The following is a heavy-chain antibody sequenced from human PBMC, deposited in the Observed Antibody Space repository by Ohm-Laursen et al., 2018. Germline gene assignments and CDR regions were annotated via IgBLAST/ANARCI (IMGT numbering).Heavy chain of an antibody. J-gene: IGHJ4*02. Sequence: TQTLTLTCTFSRFSLSTSGMCVSWIRQPPGKALEWLARIDWDDDKFYSTSLKTRLTISKDTSKNQVVLTVTNMDPVDTATYYCARIRRYSSSWFYFDYWGQGTLVTVSS. CDR1: RFSLSTSGMC. D-gene: IGHD6-13*01. CDR3: ARIRRYSSSWFYFDY. CDR2: IDWDDDK. V-gene: IGHV2-70*16.